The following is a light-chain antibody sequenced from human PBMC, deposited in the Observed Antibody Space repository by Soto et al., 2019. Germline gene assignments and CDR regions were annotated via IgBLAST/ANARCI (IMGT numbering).Light chain of an antibody. J-gene: IGKJ4*01. CDR2: AAS. CDR1: QGISSY. CDR3: QQLNTSPLT. Sequence: IQLTHSPSSLSAFVGDRVNITCRASQGISSYLAWYQQKPGKAPKLLIYAASTLQSGVPSRFSGSGSGTDFTLTISSLQPEDFATYYCQQLNTSPLTFGGGTKVEIK. V-gene: IGKV1-9*01.